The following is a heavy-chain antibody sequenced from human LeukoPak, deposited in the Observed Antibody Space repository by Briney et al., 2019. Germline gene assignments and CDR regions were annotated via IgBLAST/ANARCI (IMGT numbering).Heavy chain of an antibody. Sequence: SETLSLTCAVSGGSISSGGYSWSCIRQPPGKGLEWIGCIYHSGTTYYNPSLKSRVTISEDRSKNQFSLKLSSVTAADTAVYYCATYSSSDWFDPWGQGTLVTVSS. V-gene: IGHV4-30-2*01. CDR1: GGSISSGGYS. D-gene: IGHD6-6*01. CDR2: IYHSGTT. J-gene: IGHJ5*02. CDR3: ATYSSSDWFDP.